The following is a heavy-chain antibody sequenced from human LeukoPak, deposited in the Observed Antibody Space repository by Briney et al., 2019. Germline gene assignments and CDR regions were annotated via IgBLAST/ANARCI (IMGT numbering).Heavy chain of an antibody. J-gene: IGHJ4*02. CDR3: ARDSDSSGYYSFDY. V-gene: IGHV3-74*01. CDR1: GLTFSSYW. CDR2: INSDGSST. D-gene: IGHD3-22*01. Sequence: PGGSLRLSCAASGLTFSSYWMHWVRQAPGKGLVWVSRINSDGSSTTYADSVKGRFTISRDNAKNTLYVQMNSLRAEDTAVYYCARDSDSSGYYSFDYWGQGILVTVSS.